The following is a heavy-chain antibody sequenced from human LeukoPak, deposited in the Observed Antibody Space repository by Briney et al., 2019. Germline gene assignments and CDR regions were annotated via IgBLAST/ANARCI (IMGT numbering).Heavy chain of an antibody. J-gene: IGHJ4*02. Sequence: ASVKVSCKVSGYTLTELSMHWVRQAPGKGIEWMGGFDPEDGETIYAQKFQGRVTMTEDTSTDTAYMELSSLRSEDTAVYYCATVTYYGSGTFDYWGQGTQVTVSS. CDR2: FDPEDGET. D-gene: IGHD3-10*01. V-gene: IGHV1-24*01. CDR1: GYTLTELS. CDR3: ATVTYYGSGTFDY.